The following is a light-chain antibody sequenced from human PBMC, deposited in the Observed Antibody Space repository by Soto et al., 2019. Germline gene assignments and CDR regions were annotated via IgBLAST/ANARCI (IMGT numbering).Light chain of an antibody. CDR3: QQYENLPYT. V-gene: IGKV1-33*01. CDR2: DTS. Sequence: DIQLTQSPPSLSASVGDRVSITCQASLDIRNYLNWYQHKPGRAPKLLIYDTSNLETGVPSRFGGSASGTNFYFSITGLQPEDVATYYCQQYENLPYTFGQGTKLEI. CDR1: LDIRNY. J-gene: IGKJ2*01.